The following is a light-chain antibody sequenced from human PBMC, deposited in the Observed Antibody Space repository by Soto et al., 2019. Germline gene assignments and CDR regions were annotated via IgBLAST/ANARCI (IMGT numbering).Light chain of an antibody. V-gene: IGLV2-14*01. CDR1: ISDVGNYKY. Sequence: QSALTVPPSVSGSPGQSITISCTGTISDVGNYKYVLWYQQHPGKAPKLMIYEVSNRPSGVSNRFSGSKSGNTASLTISGLQAEDETDYYCFSYTRSGTYVFGTGTKVTVL. CDR2: EVS. J-gene: IGLJ1*01. CDR3: FSYTRSGTYV.